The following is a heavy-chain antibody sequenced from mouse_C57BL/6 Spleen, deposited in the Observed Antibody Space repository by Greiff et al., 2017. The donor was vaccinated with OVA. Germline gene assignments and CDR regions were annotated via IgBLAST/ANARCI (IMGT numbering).Heavy chain of an antibody. J-gene: IGHJ2*01. D-gene: IGHD2-2*01. CDR3: ARGGVVTTFDY. Sequence: EVQLVESGPGLVKPSQSLSLTCSVTGYSITSGYYWNWIRQFPGNKLEWMGYISYDGSNNYNPSLKNRISITRDTSKNQFFLKLNSVTTEDTATYYCARGGVVTTFDYWGQGTTLTVSS. CDR1: GYSITSGYY. V-gene: IGHV3-6*01. CDR2: ISYDGSN.